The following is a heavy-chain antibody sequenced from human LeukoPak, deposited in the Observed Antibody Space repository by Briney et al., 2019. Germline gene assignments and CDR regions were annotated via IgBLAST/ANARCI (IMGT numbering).Heavy chain of an antibody. V-gene: IGHV3-9*03. CDR3: AKGPDYDILTPIDY. D-gene: IGHD3-9*01. J-gene: IGHJ4*02. CDR1: GFTFSDYD. CDR2: ISWNSGSR. Sequence: GGSLRLSCAASGFTFSDYDMTWIRQAPGKGLEWVSGISWNSGSRGYADSVKGRFTISRDNAKTSLYLQMNSLRAEDMALYYCAKGPDYDILTPIDYWGQGTLVTVSS.